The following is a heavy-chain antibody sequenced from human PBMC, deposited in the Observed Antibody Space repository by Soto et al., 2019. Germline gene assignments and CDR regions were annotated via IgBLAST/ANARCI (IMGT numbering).Heavy chain of an antibody. CDR1: GGTFSSYA. J-gene: IGHJ5*02. CDR2: INPNSGGT. V-gene: IGHV1-2*02. Sequence: GASVKVSCKASGGTFSSYAISWVRQAPGQGLEWMGWINPNSGGTNYAQKFQGRVTMTRDTSISTAYMELSRLRSDDTAVYYCASVHFFNWFDPWGQGTLVTVSS. CDR3: ASVHFFNWFDP. D-gene: IGHD3-3*02.